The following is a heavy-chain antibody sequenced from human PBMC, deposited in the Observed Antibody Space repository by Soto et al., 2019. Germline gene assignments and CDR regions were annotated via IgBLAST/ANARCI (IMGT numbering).Heavy chain of an antibody. CDR1: GGSFSGYY. V-gene: IGHV4-34*01. J-gene: IGHJ5*02. CDR2: INHSGST. Sequence: PSETLSLTCAVYGGSFSGYYWSWIRQPPGKGLEWIGEINHSGSTNYNPSLKSRVTISVDTSKNQFSLKLSSVTAADTAVYYCEVVVVVATHENWFDPWGKGPLVTSPQ. CDR3: EVVVVVATHENWFDP. D-gene: IGHD2-15*01.